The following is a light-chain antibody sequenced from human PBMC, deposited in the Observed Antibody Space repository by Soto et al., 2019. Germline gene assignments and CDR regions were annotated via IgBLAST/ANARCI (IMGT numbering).Light chain of an antibody. CDR1: SSDVGGYNY. CDR3: TSFTSRSTWV. CDR2: EVS. J-gene: IGLJ3*02. V-gene: IGLV2-14*03. Sequence: QSVLTQPASVSGSPGQSITISCTGTSSDVGGYNYVSWFQQHPGKAPKLKIYEVSNRPSGVSNRFSGSKSGYTASLTISELQAEDEADYYCTSFTSRSTWVFGGGTKLTV.